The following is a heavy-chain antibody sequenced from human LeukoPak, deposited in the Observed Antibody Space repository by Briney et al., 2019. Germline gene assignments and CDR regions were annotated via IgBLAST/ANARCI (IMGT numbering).Heavy chain of an antibody. CDR1: GFTFSSHW. V-gene: IGHV3-7*04. CDR3: TRVGYIDEGIDY. CDR2: IKQDGSKK. J-gene: IGHJ4*02. D-gene: IGHD5-24*01. Sequence: GGSLRLSCAASGFTFSSHWMHWVRQAPGKGLEWVANIKQDGSKKSYVDSVKGRFTISRDNAKNSLYLQMNSLRAEDTAIYYCTRVGYIDEGIDYWGQGTLVTVSS.